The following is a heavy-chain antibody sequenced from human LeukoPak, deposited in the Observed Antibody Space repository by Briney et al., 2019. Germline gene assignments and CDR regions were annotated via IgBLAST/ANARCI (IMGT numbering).Heavy chain of an antibody. Sequence: GGSLRLSCAASGFTFSNYGMSWVRQAPGKGLEWVSTISGSGDTTYYADSVKGRFTISRDNAKNSLYLQMNSLRAEDTAVYYCARARVEAFDIWGQGTMVTVSS. CDR2: ISGSGDTT. CDR1: GFTFSNYG. CDR3: ARARVEAFDI. V-gene: IGHV3-23*01. J-gene: IGHJ3*02. D-gene: IGHD2-15*01.